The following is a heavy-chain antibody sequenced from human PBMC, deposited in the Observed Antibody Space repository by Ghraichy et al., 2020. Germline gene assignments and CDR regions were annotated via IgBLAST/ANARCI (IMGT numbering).Heavy chain of an antibody. J-gene: IGHJ5*02. CDR1: GFTFSSYS. D-gene: IGHD3-22*01. CDR2: ISSSSSTI. CDR3: ARDRFFASSGYYGANWFDP. V-gene: IGHV3-48*02. Sequence: GGSLRLSCAASGFTFSSYSMNWVRQAPGKGLEWVSYISSSSSTIYYADSVKGRFTISRDNAKNSLYLQMNSLRDEDTAVYYCARDRFFASSGYYGANWFDPWGQGTLVTVSS.